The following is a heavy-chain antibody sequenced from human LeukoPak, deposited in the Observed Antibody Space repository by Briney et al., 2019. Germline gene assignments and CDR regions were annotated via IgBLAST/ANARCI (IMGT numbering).Heavy chain of an antibody. V-gene: IGHV1-69*06. CDR3: AMGVGAPEDLAVAADFDY. Sequence: SVTVSCKASGGTFSIYVINWVRQAPGQGLEWMGGIIPIFGTANYAQKFQGRVTITADKSTSTAYMELSSLRSEDTAVYYCAMGVGAPEDLAVAADFDYWGQGTLVTVSS. CDR2: IIPIFGTA. J-gene: IGHJ4*02. CDR1: GGTFSIYV. D-gene: IGHD6-19*01.